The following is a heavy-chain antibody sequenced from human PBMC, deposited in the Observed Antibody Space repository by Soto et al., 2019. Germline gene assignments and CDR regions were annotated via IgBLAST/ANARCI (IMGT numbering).Heavy chain of an antibody. CDR3: ARSDSSGFYLPF. J-gene: IGHJ4*02. Sequence: QVPLVQSGAEVKKPGSSVKVSCKASGGTFSTHIINWVRQAPGQGLEWMGGIIPLFGTASYAQKFRDRVSITADGSTYTAYMELSSLRSEDTAVYYCARSDSSGFYLPFWGQGTLVTVSS. V-gene: IGHV1-69*01. CDR2: IIPLFGTA. D-gene: IGHD3-22*01. CDR1: GGTFSTHI.